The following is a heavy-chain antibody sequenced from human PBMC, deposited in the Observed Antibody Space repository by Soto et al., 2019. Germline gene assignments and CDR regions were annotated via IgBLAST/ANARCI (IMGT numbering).Heavy chain of an antibody. V-gene: IGHV3-30-3*01. Sequence: QVQLVESGGGVVQPGRSLRLSCAASGFTFSSYAMHWVRQVPGKGLEWVAVISYDGSNKYYADSVKGRFTISRDNSKNTLYLQMNSLRAEDTAVYYCARAYVTVNITMVRGVIGWFDPWGQGTLVTVSS. CDR2: ISYDGSNK. CDR1: GFTFSSYA. D-gene: IGHD3-10*01. CDR3: ARAYVTVNITMVRGVIGWFDP. J-gene: IGHJ5*02.